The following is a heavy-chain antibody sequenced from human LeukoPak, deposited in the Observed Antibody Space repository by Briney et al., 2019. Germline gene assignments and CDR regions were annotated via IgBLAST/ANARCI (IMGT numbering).Heavy chain of an antibody. J-gene: IGHJ4*02. Sequence: ASVKVSCKASGGTFSSYAISWVRQAPGQGLEWMGGIIPIFGTANYAQKFQGRVTITADKSSSTAYMELSSLRSEDTAVYYCARPRYSSGWDYYFDYWGQGTLVTVPS. CDR1: GGTFSSYA. CDR3: ARPRYSSGWDYYFDY. D-gene: IGHD6-19*01. CDR2: IIPIFGTA. V-gene: IGHV1-69*06.